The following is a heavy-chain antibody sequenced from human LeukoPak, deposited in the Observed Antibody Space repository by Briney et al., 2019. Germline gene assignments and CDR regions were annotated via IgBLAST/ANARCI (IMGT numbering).Heavy chain of an antibody. V-gene: IGHV3-48*03. CDR1: GFTFSSYE. Sequence: GGSLRLSCAASGFTFSSYEMNWVRQAPGKGLEWVSYISSSGSTIYYADSVKGRFTISRDNAKNSLYLQMNSLRAEDTAVYYCARSVYDFWSGYLDAFDIWGQGTMVTVSS. J-gene: IGHJ3*02. CDR3: ARSVYDFWSGYLDAFDI. CDR2: ISSSGSTI. D-gene: IGHD3-3*01.